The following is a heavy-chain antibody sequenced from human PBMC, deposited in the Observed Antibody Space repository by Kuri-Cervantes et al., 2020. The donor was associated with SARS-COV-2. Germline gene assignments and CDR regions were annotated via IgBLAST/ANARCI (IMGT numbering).Heavy chain of an antibody. Sequence: SETLSLTCTVSGGSISSSSYYWGWIRQPPGKGLEWIGSIYYSGSTNYNPSLKSRVTISVDTSKNQFSLKLSSVTAADTAVYYRARQMMSSITIFGVVITRNWFDPWGQGTLVTVSS. J-gene: IGHJ5*02. CDR3: ARQMMSSITIFGVVITRNWFDP. D-gene: IGHD3-3*01. CDR2: IYYSGST. CDR1: GGSISSSSYY. V-gene: IGHV4-39*01.